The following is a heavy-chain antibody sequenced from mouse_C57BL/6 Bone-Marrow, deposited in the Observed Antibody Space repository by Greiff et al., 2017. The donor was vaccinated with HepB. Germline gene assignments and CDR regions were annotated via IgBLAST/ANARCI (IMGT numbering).Heavy chain of an antibody. J-gene: IGHJ4*01. Sequence: ESGPGLVKPSQSLSLTCSVTGYSITSGYYWNWIRQFPGNKLEWMGYISYDGSNNYNPSLKNRISITRDTSKNQSFLKLNSVTTEDTATYYCARWLLSPYYAMDYWGQGTSVTVSS. CDR2: ISYDGSN. CDR1: GYSITSGYY. V-gene: IGHV3-6*01. D-gene: IGHD2-3*01. CDR3: ARWLLSPYYAMDY.